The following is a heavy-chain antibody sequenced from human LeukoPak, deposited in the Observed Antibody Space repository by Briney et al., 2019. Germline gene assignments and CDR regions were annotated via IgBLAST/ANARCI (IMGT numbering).Heavy chain of an antibody. J-gene: IGHJ6*03. V-gene: IGHV5-51*01. Sequence: GESLKISCKGSGYSFTSYWIGWVRQMPGKGLEWMGIIYPGDSDTRYSPSFQGQVTISADKSISTAYLQWSSLKASDTAMYYCARLQYYCSSTSCYTSAPYYYYYMDVWGKGTTVTVSS. CDR1: GYSFTSYW. CDR3: ARLQYYCSSTSCYTSAPYYYYYMDV. D-gene: IGHD2-2*02. CDR2: IYPGDSDT.